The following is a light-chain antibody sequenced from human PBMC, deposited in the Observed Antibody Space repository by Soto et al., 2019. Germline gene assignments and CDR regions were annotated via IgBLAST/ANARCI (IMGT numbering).Light chain of an antibody. CDR3: QQYGSSPWT. Sequence: IVMTQSPATLSVSPGERATLSCRASQNIYSNIAWYQQRPGQAPRLLIYGASSRATGIPDRFSSSGSGTDFTLTISRLEPEDFAVYYCQQYGSSPWTFGQGTKVDIK. V-gene: IGKV3-20*01. CDR2: GAS. J-gene: IGKJ1*01. CDR1: QNIYSN.